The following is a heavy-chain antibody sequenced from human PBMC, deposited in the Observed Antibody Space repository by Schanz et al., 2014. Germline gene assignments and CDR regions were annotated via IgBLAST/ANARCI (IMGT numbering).Heavy chain of an antibody. J-gene: IGHJ6*02. CDR1: GFTFTNYA. CDR3: ARAQGVIRLYYGVDV. Sequence: EVQLLESGGGLVQPGGSLRLSCAASGFTFTNYAMTWVRQAPGKGLEWVSSISSSSMYIYQADSMRGRFTISRDNSMNTVYLQMNSLRSDDAAVYYCARAQGVIRLYYGVDVWGQGTTVTVSS. D-gene: IGHD3-10*01. CDR2: ISSSSMYI. V-gene: IGHV3-21*04.